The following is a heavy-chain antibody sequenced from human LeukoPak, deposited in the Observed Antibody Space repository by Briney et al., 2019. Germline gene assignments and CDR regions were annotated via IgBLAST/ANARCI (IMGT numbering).Heavy chain of an antibody. D-gene: IGHD6-13*01. CDR1: GESHSRFY. V-gene: IGHV4-34*01. J-gene: IGHJ4*02. CDR2: INHSGSP. CDR3: ASSLTGYSSSWFLAY. Sequence: SETLSLTCAVSGESHSRFYWSWVRQSPGRGLEWIGEINHSGSPNYNPSLKSRVAISLDTSKNQFSLRVPSVTAADTAFYFCASSLTGYSSSWFLAYWGPGTLVTVSS.